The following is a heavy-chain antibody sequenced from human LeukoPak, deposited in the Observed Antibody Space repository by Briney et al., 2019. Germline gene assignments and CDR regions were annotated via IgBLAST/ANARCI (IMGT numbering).Heavy chain of an antibody. V-gene: IGHV1-18*01. CDR2: ISAYNGNT. Sequence: ASVKVSCTASGYTFTSYGINWVRQAPGQGLEWIGWISAYNGNTKHAQKLQGRVTMTTDTSTSTAYMELRSLRSDDTAVYYCARAGITSGWVQNMDYWGQGTLVTVSS. D-gene: IGHD6-19*01. CDR1: GYTFTSYG. CDR3: ARAGITSGWVQNMDY. J-gene: IGHJ4*02.